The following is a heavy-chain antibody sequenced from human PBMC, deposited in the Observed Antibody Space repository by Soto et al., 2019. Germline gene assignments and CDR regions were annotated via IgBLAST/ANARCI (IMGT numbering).Heavy chain of an antibody. J-gene: IGHJ3*02. CDR2: IYYSGST. D-gene: IGHD6-13*01. CDR3: ARRLPRLPSWYPGAFDI. Sequence: PSETLSLTCTVSGGSISSSSYYWGWIRQPPGKGLEWIGSIYYSGSTYYNPSLKSRVTISVDTSKNQFSLTLSSVTAADTAVYYCARRLPRLPSWYPGAFDIWGQGTMVTVSS. CDR1: GGSISSSSYY. V-gene: IGHV4-39*01.